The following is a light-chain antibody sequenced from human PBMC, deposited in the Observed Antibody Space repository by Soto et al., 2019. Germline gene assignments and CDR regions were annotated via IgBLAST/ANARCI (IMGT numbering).Light chain of an antibody. CDR1: SSDVGAYNY. CDR3: SSRTISRTVV. V-gene: IGLV2-14*01. J-gene: IGLJ7*01. Sequence: QSALTQPASVSGSPGQSITISCTGTSSDVGAYNYVTWYQQHPGKAPKLMIYEVSNRPSGVSNRFSGSKSGNTASLTISGLRADDEADYYCSSRTISRTVVFGGGTQLTVL. CDR2: EVS.